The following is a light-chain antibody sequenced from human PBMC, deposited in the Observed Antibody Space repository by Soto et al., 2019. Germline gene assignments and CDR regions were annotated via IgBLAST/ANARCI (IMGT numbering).Light chain of an antibody. CDR1: SSNIGSNT. CDR3: AAWDDSLNGFV. J-gene: IGLJ1*01. CDR2: TNN. V-gene: IGLV1-44*01. Sequence: QSVLTQPPSACGAPGQRVTISCSGSSSNIGSNTVNWYQQLPGTAPKLLIYTNNQRPSGVRDRFSGSRSGTSASLAISGLQSEDEADYYCAAWDDSLNGFVFGTGTKVTVL.